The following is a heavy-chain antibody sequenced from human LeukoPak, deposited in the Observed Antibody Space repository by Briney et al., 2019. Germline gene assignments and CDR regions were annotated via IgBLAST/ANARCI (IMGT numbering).Heavy chain of an antibody. CDR2: ISTSSIYI. V-gene: IGHV3-21*01. D-gene: IGHD3-10*01. J-gene: IGHJ3*02. CDR3: ARGRHNSGSFDAFDI. CDR1: GITFNKYS. Sequence: GSLRLSCAASGITFNKYSTNWVRQAPGKGLEWVSSISTSSIYIYYADSVKGRFTISRDNAKNSLYLQMNSLRVEDTAVYYCARGRHNSGSFDAFDIWGQGTMVTVSS.